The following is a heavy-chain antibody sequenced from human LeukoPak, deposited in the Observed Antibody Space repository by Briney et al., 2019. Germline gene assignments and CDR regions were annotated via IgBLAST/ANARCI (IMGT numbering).Heavy chain of an antibody. CDR2: INTDGSST. CDR3: ARDLRAPPGY. Sequence: PGGSLRLSCAASGFTFSIYYMHWVRHAPRKGLGWVSRINTDGSSTYYADSVKGRFTISRDNAKNTVYLQMNSLRVEDTGVYYCARDLRAPPGYWGQGTLVTVSS. D-gene: IGHD7-27*01. CDR1: GFTFSIYY. J-gene: IGHJ4*02. V-gene: IGHV3-74*01.